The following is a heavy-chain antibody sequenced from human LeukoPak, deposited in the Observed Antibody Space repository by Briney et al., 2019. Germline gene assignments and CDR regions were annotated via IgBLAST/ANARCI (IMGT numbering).Heavy chain of an antibody. D-gene: IGHD2-15*01. CDR2: IHPGDSET. J-gene: IGHJ4*02. Sequence: GESLKISCKGSGYSFSVYWIGWVRQMPGKGLEWMGIIHPGDSETRYSPSFHGQVTISADKSISTAYLQWSSLKASDTAMYYCARKMGCSGGSCHYFDYWGQGTLLTVSS. CDR1: GYSFSVYW. CDR3: ARKMGCSGGSCHYFDY. V-gene: IGHV5-51*01.